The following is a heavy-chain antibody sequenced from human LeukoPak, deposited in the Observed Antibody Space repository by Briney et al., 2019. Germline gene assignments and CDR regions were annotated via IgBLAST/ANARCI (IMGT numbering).Heavy chain of an antibody. CDR2: INHSGST. V-gene: IGHV4-34*01. CDR3: ARNRAFNYYGSGSYSYYFDY. J-gene: IGHJ4*02. Sequence: PSETLSLTCAVYGGSFSGYYWSWIRQPPGKGLEWIGEINHSGSTNYNPSLKSRVTMSVDTSKNQFSLKLSSVTAADTAVYYCARNRAFNYYGSGSYSYYFDYWGQGTLVTVSS. CDR1: GGSFSGYY. D-gene: IGHD3-10*01.